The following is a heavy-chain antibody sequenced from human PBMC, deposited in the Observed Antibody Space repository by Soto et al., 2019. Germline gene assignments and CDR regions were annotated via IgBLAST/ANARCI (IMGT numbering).Heavy chain of an antibody. V-gene: IGHV1-69*06. J-gene: IGHJ6*02. D-gene: IGHD2-2*01. CDR1: GVTFSSNP. CDR2: IIQIFATH. Sequence: QVQLMQSGAEVRKPGSSVTVSCKASGVTFSSNPISWVRQAPGQGLEWVGGIIQIFATHHYSWRFVDRLTLTTDRSTHTDFTEQISMTSEDTAISYCERGLYAVKWIEAFTYYRMDIWGQGTKGTV. CDR3: ERGLYAVKWIEAFTYYRMDI.